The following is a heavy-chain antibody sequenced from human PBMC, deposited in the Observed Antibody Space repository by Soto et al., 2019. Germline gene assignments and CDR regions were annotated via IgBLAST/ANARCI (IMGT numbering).Heavy chain of an antibody. CDR3: ARVPEHSSRPYWVDHFDY. V-gene: IGHV3-30-3*01. CDR2: ISYDGSNK. J-gene: IGHJ4*02. CDR1: GFTFSSYA. D-gene: IGHD3-22*01. Sequence: GGSLGLSCAASGFTFSSYAMHWVRQAPGKGLEWVAVISYDGSNKYYAESVKGRFTISRENSKNTLYLQMNSLRAEDTAVYYCARVPEHSSRPYWVDHFDYWGQGTLVTVSS.